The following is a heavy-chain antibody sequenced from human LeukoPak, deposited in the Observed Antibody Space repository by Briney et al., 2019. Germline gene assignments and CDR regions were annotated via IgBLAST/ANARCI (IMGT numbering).Heavy chain of an antibody. CDR1: GFTFSSYH. Sequence: GGSLRLSCEVSGFTFSSYHMNWVRQAPGKGLEWVSSIGSSGSYIYYADSLTGRFTISRDNAKSSLYLQMNSLRAEDTAMYYCARRATTERGHSYGLDFWGQGTLVTVSS. CDR3: ARRATTERGHSYGLDF. CDR2: IGSSGSYI. D-gene: IGHD5-18*01. V-gene: IGHV3-21*01. J-gene: IGHJ4*02.